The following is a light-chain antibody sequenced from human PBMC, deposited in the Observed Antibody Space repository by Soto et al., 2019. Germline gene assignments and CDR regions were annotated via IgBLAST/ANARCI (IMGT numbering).Light chain of an antibody. CDR2: GAS. CDR3: QQYGGSPPNT. Sequence: EVVLTQSPGTLSLSPGESATLSCRASQSLSNSYLAWYQQKPDQAPRLLIYGASSRATGIPDRFSGSGSGTDFTLTISRLEPEDFAVYYCQQYGGSPPNTFGQGTKLEIK. V-gene: IGKV3-20*01. J-gene: IGKJ2*01. CDR1: QSLSNSY.